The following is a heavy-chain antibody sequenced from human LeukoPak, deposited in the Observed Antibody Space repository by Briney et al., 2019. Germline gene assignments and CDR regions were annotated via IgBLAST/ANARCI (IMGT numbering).Heavy chain of an antibody. D-gene: IGHD1-26*01. V-gene: IGHV1-18*01. CDR3: AARSGELPYYFDY. J-gene: IGHJ4*02. CDR2: ISAKKGNT. CDR1: GYTFTNYG. Sequence: VSVKVSCKASGYTFTNYGISWVRQAPGQGLEWMGWISAKKGNTNYAQKLQGRVTMTTDTSTSTAYMELRSLRSDDTAVYYCAARSGELPYYFDYWGQGTLASVSS.